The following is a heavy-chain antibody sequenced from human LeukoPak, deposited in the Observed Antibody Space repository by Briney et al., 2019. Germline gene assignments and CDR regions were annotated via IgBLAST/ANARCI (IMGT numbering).Heavy chain of an antibody. CDR3: ARVRRVAGHWYFDL. V-gene: IGHV4-61*02. CDR1: GGSISSGSYY. D-gene: IGHD6-19*01. CDR2: IYTSGST. J-gene: IGHJ2*01. Sequence: SQTLSLTCTVSGGSISSGSYYWSWIRQPAGKGLEWIGRIYTSGSTNYNPSLRGRVTISVDTSKNQFSLKLSSVTAADTAVYYCARVRRVAGHWYFDLWGRGTLVTVSS.